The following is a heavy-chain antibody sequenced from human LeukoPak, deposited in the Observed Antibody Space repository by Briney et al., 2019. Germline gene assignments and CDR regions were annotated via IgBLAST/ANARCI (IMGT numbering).Heavy chain of an antibody. V-gene: IGHV3-21*01. CDR3: AREQKDYDFWSGYYNGYFDY. J-gene: IGHJ4*02. D-gene: IGHD3-3*01. Sequence: PGGSLRLSCAASGFTFSIYSMDWVRQAPGKGLEWVSSISSSGSYIYYADSLKGRFTISRDNAKNSLYLQMNSLRAEDTAVYYCAREQKDYDFWSGYYNGYFDYWGQGTLVTVSS. CDR1: GFTFSIYS. CDR2: ISSSGSYI.